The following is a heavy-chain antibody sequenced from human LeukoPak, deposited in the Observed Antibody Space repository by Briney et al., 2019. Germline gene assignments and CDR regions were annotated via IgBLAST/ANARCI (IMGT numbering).Heavy chain of an antibody. Sequence: GASVKVSCKTSGYTFTSYAMNWVRQAPGQGLEWMGWVNTNTGNPTYAQGFTGRFVFSLDTSVSTAYLQISSLKAEDSAVYYCARSSNDGDYLGVGFDYWGQGTLVTVSS. CDR2: VNTNTGNP. D-gene: IGHD3-16*01. CDR1: GYTFTSYA. V-gene: IGHV7-4-1*02. J-gene: IGHJ4*02. CDR3: ARSSNDGDYLGVGFDY.